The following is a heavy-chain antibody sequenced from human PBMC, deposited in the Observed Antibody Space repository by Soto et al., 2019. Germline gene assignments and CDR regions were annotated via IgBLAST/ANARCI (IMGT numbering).Heavy chain of an antibody. V-gene: IGHV3-30-3*01. CDR1: GFTFSSYA. Sequence: VQLVESGGGLVQPGGSLRLSCAAAGFTFSSYAMHWVRQAPGKGLEWVAVISYDGSNKYYADSVKGRFTISRDNSKNTLYLQMNSLRAEDTAVYYCARWIVGATGHWFDPWGQGTLVTVSS. CDR3: ARWIVGATGHWFDP. J-gene: IGHJ5*02. D-gene: IGHD1-26*01. CDR2: ISYDGSNK.